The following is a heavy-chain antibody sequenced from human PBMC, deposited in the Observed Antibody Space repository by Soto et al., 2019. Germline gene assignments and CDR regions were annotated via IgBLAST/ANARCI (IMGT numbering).Heavy chain of an antibody. CDR2: IRTKIYRETT. CDR3: ARDIFDATGKYFDF. V-gene: IGHV3-49*04. CDR1: GFSFSDYA. J-gene: IGHJ4*02. D-gene: IGHD2-15*01. Sequence: GGSLRLSCTASGFSFSDYAVSWVRHAPGKGLEWVSSIRTKIYRETTQYAASVKGRFTISRDDSESTAYLQMNSLKTEDTAVYYCARDIFDATGKYFDFWGQGTLVTVSS.